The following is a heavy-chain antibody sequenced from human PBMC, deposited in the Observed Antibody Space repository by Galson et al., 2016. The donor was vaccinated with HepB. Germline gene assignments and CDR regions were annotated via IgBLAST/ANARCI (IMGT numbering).Heavy chain of an antibody. Sequence: SLRLSCAASGFTFSRYDIHWVRQVTGKGLQWVSAIGGAGDTYYSGSVNGRFTISRENAKNSLYLQMNSLTAGDTAVYYCARESTGRGVDAFDIWGQGTMVIVSS. CDR3: ARESTGRGVDAFDI. D-gene: IGHD3-16*01. V-gene: IGHV3-13*04. CDR2: IGGAGDT. J-gene: IGHJ3*02. CDR1: GFTFSRYD.